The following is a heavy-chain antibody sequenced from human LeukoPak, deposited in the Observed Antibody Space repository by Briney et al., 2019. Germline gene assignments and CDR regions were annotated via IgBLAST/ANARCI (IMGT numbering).Heavy chain of an antibody. D-gene: IGHD4/OR15-4a*01. V-gene: IGHV3-23*01. CDR2: ISGRGGRT. Sequence: GGSLRLSCAASTFTFSSYGVGWVRQAPGKGRGWGSAISGRGGRTYYADSGRGRFTISRDTPKNTLYLQMNSPRAEATAVYYCAKIGTSYGDYYYMDVCGKGTTVTISS. J-gene: IGHJ6*03. CDR1: TFTFSSYG. CDR3: AKIGTSYGDYYYMDV.